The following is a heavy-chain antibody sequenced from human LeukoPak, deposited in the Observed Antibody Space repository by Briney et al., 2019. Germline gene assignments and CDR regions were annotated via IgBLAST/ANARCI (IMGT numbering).Heavy chain of an antibody. J-gene: IGHJ4*02. CDR2: ISSSSSYI. V-gene: IGHV3-21*01. Sequence: GGSPRLSCAASGFTFSSHSMNRVRQAPGKGLEWVSSISSSSSYIYYADSVKGRFTISRDNAKNSLYLQMNSLRAEDTAVYYCARDTEMATILSPIQFDYWGQGTLVTVSS. D-gene: IGHD5-24*01. CDR3: ARDTEMATILSPIQFDY. CDR1: GFTFSSHS.